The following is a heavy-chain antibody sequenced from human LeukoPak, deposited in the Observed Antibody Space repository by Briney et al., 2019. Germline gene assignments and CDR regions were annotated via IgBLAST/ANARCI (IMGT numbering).Heavy chain of an antibody. CDR1: GYTLTELS. J-gene: IGHJ1*01. Sequence: GASVKVSCKVSGYTLTELSMHWVRQAPGKRLEWMGGFDPEDGETIYAQKFQGRVTMTEDTSTDTAYMELSSLRSEDAAVYYCATAYCGGDCYPGYFQHWGQGTLVTVSS. V-gene: IGHV1-24*01. CDR2: FDPEDGET. D-gene: IGHD2-21*02. CDR3: ATAYCGGDCYPGYFQH.